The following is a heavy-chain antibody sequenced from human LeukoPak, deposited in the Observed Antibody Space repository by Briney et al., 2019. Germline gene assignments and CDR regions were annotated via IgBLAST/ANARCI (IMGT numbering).Heavy chain of an antibody. V-gene: IGHV1-69*05. CDR3: ARAPDTTVVTFYYYYYGMDV. CDR2: IIPIFGTA. D-gene: IGHD4-23*01. J-gene: IGHJ6*02. CDR1: GGTFISYA. Sequence: ASVKVSCKASGGTFISYAISWVRQAPGQGLEWMGGIIPIFGTANYAQKFQGRVTITRDTSASTAYMELSSLRSEDTAVYYCARAPDTTVVTFYYYYYGMDVWGQGTTVTVSS.